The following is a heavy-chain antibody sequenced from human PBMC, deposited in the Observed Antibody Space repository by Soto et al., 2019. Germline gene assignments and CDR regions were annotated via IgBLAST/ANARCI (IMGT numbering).Heavy chain of an antibody. CDR2: MGGSGRSA. V-gene: IGHV3-23*01. J-gene: IGHJ6*03. D-gene: IGHD3-16*01. Sequence: EVQLLESGGGLVQPGVSLRLSCAASGFTFSTYAMRWVRQAPGKGPECVSRMGGSGRSAYYADSVKGRFIISRDNSKNTLYLQMNSLRAEDTAIYYCAKELGGYYMDVWGKGTTVTVSS. CDR3: AKELGGYYMDV. CDR1: GFTFSTYA.